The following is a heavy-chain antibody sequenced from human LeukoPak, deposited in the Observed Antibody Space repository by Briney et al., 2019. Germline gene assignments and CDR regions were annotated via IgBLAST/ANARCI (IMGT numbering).Heavy chain of an antibody. J-gene: IGHJ4*02. D-gene: IGHD1-26*01. CDR3: ARWSGSYSYFDY. CDR2: INHSGNT. Sequence: SETLSLTCAVYDGSFSAYYWSWIRQPPGKGLEWIGEINHSGNTNYNPSLKSRVTISVDTSKNQFSLKLSSVTAADTAVYYCARWSGSYSYFDYWGQGTLVTVSS. V-gene: IGHV4-34*01. CDR1: DGSFSAYY.